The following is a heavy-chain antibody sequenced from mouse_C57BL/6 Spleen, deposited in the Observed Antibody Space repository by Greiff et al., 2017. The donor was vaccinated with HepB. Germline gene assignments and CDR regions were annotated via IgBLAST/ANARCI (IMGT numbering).Heavy chain of an antibody. Sequence: VKLMESGPELVKPGASVKISCKASGYAFSSSWMNWVKQRPGKGLEWIGRIYPGDGDTNYNGKFKGKATLTADKSSSTAYMQLSSLTSEDSAVYFCARGGWDWGNYWGQGTTLTVSS. D-gene: IGHD4-1*01. CDR3: ARGGWDWGNY. J-gene: IGHJ2*01. CDR1: GYAFSSSW. V-gene: IGHV1-82*01. CDR2: IYPGDGDT.